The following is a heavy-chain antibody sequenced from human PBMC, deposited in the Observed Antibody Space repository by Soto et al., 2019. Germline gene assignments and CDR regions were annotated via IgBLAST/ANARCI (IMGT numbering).Heavy chain of an antibody. J-gene: IGHJ6*02. D-gene: IGHD5-18*01. Sequence: SETLSLTCTVSGGSISSGDYYWSWIRQPPGKGLEWIGYIYYSGSTYYNPPLKSRVTISVDTSKNQFSLKLSSVTAADTAVYYCARVGGYKQDHGXDVWGQGTTVTVSS. CDR2: IYYSGST. CDR1: GGSISSGDYY. CDR3: ARVGGYKQDHGXDV. V-gene: IGHV4-30-4*01.